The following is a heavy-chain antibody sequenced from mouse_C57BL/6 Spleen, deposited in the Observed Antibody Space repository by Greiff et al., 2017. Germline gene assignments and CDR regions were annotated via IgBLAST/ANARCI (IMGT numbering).Heavy chain of an antibody. Sequence: EVQLQESGGDLVKPGGSLKLSCAASGFTFSSYGMSWVRQTPDKRLEWVATISSGGSYTYYPDSVKGRFTISRDNAKNTLYLQMSSLKSEDTAMYYCARHEVYDYDTWFAYWGQGTLVTVSA. CDR2: ISSGGSYT. CDR3: ARHEVYDYDTWFAY. D-gene: IGHD2-4*01. J-gene: IGHJ3*01. CDR1: GFTFSSYG. V-gene: IGHV5-6*01.